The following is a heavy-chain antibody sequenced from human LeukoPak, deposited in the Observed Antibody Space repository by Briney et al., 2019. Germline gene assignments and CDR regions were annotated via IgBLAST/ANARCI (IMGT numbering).Heavy chain of an antibody. D-gene: IGHD1-26*01. Sequence: PVGSLRLSCAASGFTFSSYSMNWVRQAPGKGLEWVSSISSRSGDIYYADSVKGRFTISRDNAKNSLYLQMNSLRAEDTAVYYGACAVVGAIGAVGYNWFDPWGQGTLVTVSS. CDR1: GFTFSSYS. CDR2: ISSRSGDI. V-gene: IGHV3-21*01. CDR3: ACAVVGAIGAVGYNWFDP. J-gene: IGHJ5*02.